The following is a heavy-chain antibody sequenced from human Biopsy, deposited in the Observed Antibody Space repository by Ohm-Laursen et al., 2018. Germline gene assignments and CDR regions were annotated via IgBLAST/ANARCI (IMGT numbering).Heavy chain of an antibody. V-gene: IGHV1-18*01. CDR2: INTYNANT. J-gene: IGHJ6*02. Sequence: SVKVSRTVSGYTFTRYGISSVRHAPGQGLEWMGWINTYNANTDYAQKAQGRVTMTTDTSTSTAYMELRSLRSDDTAVYYCARDYQPKIMTIHYYCYGMDVWGLGTTVTVSS. CDR3: ARDYQPKIMTIHYYCYGMDV. D-gene: IGHD2-2*01. CDR1: GYTFTRYG.